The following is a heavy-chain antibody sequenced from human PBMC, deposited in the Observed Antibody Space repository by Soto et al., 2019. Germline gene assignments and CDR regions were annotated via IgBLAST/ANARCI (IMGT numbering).Heavy chain of an antibody. CDR1: GFTFSSYW. D-gene: IGHD2-2*01. CDR2: INSDGSST. V-gene: IGHV3-74*01. CDR3: ARDDIVVVPAALFDP. Sequence: GSLRLSCAASGFTFSSYWMHWVRQAPGKGLVWVSRINSDGSSTSYADSVKGRFTISRDNAKNTLYLQMNSLRAEDTAVYYCARDDIVVVPAALFDPWGQGTPVTVSS. J-gene: IGHJ5*02.